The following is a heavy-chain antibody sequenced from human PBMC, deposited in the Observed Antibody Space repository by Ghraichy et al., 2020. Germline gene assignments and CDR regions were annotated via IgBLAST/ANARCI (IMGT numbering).Heavy chain of an antibody. J-gene: IGHJ4*02. D-gene: IGHD3-16*01. CDR1: GFTFSKFA. V-gene: IGHV3-23*01. CDR3: VKTKSRMVLYYFDL. Sequence: GGSLRLSCEASGFTFSKFAMAWVRQAPGKEPEWVSAMTATSGSTYYIDPVKGRFAISRDNSRNSLYLQMNSLRAEDTADYYCVKTKSRMVLYYFDLWGQGTVVTVSS. CDR2: MTATSGST.